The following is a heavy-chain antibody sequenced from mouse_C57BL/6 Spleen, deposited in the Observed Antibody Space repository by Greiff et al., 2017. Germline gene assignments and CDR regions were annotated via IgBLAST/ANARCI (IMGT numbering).Heavy chain of an antibody. J-gene: IGHJ1*03. V-gene: IGHV1-42*01. D-gene: IGHD2-5*01. CDR3: ARKYYSKERGYFDV. CDR1: GYSFTGYY. CDR2: INPSTGGT. Sequence: VQLKESGPELVKPGASVKISCKASGYSFTGYYMNWVKQSPEKSLEWIGEINPSTGGTTYNQKFKAKATLTVDKSSSTAYMQLKSLTSEDSAVYYCARKYYSKERGYFDVWGTGTTVTVSS.